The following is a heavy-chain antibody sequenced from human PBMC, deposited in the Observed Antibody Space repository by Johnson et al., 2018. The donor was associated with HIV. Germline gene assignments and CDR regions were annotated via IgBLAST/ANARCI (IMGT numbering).Heavy chain of an antibody. J-gene: IGHJ3*02. D-gene: IGHD3-10*01. Sequence: EVQLVESGGGLVQPGGSLRLSCAASGFTFSSYWMSWVRQAPGKGLEWVSGINWNGDNTGYADSVKGRFTISRDNAKNSLYLQMNSLRAEDMAVYYCARGALGSFDIWGQGTMVTVSA. CDR1: GFTFSSYW. V-gene: IGHV3-20*04. CDR3: ARGALGSFDI. CDR2: INWNGDNT.